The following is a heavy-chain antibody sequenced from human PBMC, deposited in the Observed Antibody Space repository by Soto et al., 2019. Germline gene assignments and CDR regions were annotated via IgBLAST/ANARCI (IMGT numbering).Heavy chain of an antibody. CDR2: IGTAGDT. CDR3: ARDASHSYDSSGPGGMDV. V-gene: IGHV3-13*01. Sequence: GGSLRLSCAASGFTFRSYDMHWGRQATGKGLEWVSAIGTAGDTYYPGSVKGRFTTSRENAKNSLYLQMNSLRAGDTAVYYCARDASHSYDSSGPGGMDVWGQGTTVTVSS. J-gene: IGHJ6*02. D-gene: IGHD3-22*01. CDR1: GFTFRSYD.